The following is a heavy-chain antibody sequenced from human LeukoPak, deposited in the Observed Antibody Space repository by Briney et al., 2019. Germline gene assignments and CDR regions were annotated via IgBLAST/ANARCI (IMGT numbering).Heavy chain of an antibody. CDR1: GYTFTGYY. CDR3: ARDYCGSGSYLGEDDY. V-gene: IGHV1-2*02. Sequence: ASVKVSCKASGYTFTGYYMHWVRQAPGQGLEWMGWINPNSGGTNYAQKFQGRVTMTRDTSISTAYMELSRLRSDDTAVYYCARDYCGSGSYLGEDDYWGQGTLVTVSS. CDR2: INPNSGGT. J-gene: IGHJ4*02. D-gene: IGHD3-10*01.